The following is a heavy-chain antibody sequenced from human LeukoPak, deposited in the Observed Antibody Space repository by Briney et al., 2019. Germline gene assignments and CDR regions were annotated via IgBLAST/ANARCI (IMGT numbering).Heavy chain of an antibody. V-gene: IGHV4-30-4*08. D-gene: IGHD3-22*01. CDR2: MYYSGST. CDR3: ARPYYYDSRIDP. Sequence: SETLSLTCTVSGGSISSGGYYWSWIRQHPGKGLEWIAYMYYSGSTYYNPSLKSRVTMSADTSKNQLSLKLSSVTAADTAVYYCARPYYYDSRIDPWGQGTLVTVSS. J-gene: IGHJ5*02. CDR1: GGSISSGGYY.